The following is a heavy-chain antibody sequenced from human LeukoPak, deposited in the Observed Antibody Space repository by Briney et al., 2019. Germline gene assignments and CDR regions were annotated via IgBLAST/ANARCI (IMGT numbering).Heavy chain of an antibody. Sequence: GGSLRLSCAASGFTFSSCAMSWVRQAPGKGLEWVSAISGSGGSTYYADSVKGRFTISRDNSKNTLYLQMNSLRAEDTAVYYCAKDLDDYGGNGRGYWGQGTLVTVSS. J-gene: IGHJ4*02. CDR2: ISGSGGST. CDR1: GFTFSSCA. D-gene: IGHD4-23*01. CDR3: AKDLDDYGGNGRGY. V-gene: IGHV3-23*01.